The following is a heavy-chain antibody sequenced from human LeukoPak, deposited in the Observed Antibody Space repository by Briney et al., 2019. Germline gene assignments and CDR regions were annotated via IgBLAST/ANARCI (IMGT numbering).Heavy chain of an antibody. V-gene: IGHV3-49*04. J-gene: IGHJ4*02. D-gene: IGHD3-22*01. CDR2: IRSEGHGGTP. CDR1: GFTFSSYA. Sequence: GGSLRLSCAASGFTFSSYAMNWVRQAPGKGLEWVGFIRSEGHGGTPEYATSVKGRFTISRDDSKSIAYLQMNSLKTEDTAMYYCTRDSYSVDSGYFEFDYWGQGTLVTVSS. CDR3: TRDSYSVDSGYFEFDY.